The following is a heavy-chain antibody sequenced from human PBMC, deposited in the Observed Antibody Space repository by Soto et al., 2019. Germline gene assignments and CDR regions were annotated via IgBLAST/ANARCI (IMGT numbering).Heavy chain of an antibody. CDR3: AREKRQYCGGDCYSDWFDP. D-gene: IGHD2-21*02. J-gene: IGHJ5*02. Sequence: PSETLSLTSTVSGGSISSGGYYWSWIRQHPGKGLEWIGYIYYSGSTYYNPSLKSRVTISVDTSKNQFSLKLSTVTAADTAVYYCAREKRQYCGGDCYSDWFDPWGQGTLVTVSS. CDR2: IYYSGST. CDR1: GGSISSGGYY. V-gene: IGHV4-31*03.